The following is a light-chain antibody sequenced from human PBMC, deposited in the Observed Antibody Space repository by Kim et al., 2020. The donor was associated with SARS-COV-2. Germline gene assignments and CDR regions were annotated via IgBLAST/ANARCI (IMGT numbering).Light chain of an antibody. CDR1: SNNVGDPG. J-gene: IGLJ3*02. CDR2: RNN. Sequence: QTATLTCTGGSNNVGDPGAAWLLQHQRHPPKLLSYRNNNRPSGISERLSASRSGNTASLTITGLQPEDEADYYCSAWDSSLSAWVFGGGTQLTVL. V-gene: IGLV10-54*01. CDR3: SAWDSSLSAWV.